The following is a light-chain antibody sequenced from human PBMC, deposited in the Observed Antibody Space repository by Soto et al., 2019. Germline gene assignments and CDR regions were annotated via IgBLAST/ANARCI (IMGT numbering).Light chain of an antibody. V-gene: IGKV3-20*01. CDR2: GAS. CDR3: QQYGSSPGT. J-gene: IGKJ4*01. Sequence: EIVLTQSPGTLSLSPGERATLSCRASQSVSIYLAWYQQKPGQAPRLLISGASSRATGIPDRFSGSGSGTDFTLTISRLEPEDFEVYYCQQYGSSPGTFGGGTKVEIK. CDR1: QSVSIY.